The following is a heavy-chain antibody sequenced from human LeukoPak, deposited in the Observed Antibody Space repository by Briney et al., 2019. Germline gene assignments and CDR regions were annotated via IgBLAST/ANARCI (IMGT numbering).Heavy chain of an antibody. Sequence: GGSLRLSCAASGFTFSSYSMNWVRQAPGKGLEWVSSISSSSSYIYYADSVKGRFTIPRDNAKNSLHLQMNSLRAEDTAVYYCARAYDFWSGYYSGRWFDPWGQGTLVTVSS. CDR3: ARAYDFWSGYYSGRWFDP. CDR2: ISSSSSYI. D-gene: IGHD3-3*01. V-gene: IGHV3-21*01. J-gene: IGHJ5*02. CDR1: GFTFSSYS.